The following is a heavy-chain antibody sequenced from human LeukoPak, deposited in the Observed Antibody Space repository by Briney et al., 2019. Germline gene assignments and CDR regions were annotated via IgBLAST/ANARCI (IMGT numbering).Heavy chain of an antibody. CDR1: GFTFSSYA. CDR3: AKPPLDIVVVFYFQH. J-gene: IGHJ1*01. D-gene: IGHD2-15*01. Sequence: GGSLRLSCAASGFTFSSYAMSWVRQAPGKGLEWVSAISGSGGSTYYADSVKGRFTISRDNSKNTLYLQMNSLRAEDTAVYYCAKPPLDIVVVFYFQHWGQGTLVTVSS. CDR2: ISGSGGST. V-gene: IGHV3-23*01.